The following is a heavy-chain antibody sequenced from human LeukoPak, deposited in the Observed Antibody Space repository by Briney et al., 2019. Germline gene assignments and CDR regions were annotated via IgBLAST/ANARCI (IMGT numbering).Heavy chain of an antibody. CDR1: GFTFSSYG. CDR2: ISYDGSNK. V-gene: IGHV3-30*18. D-gene: IGHD6-19*01. J-gene: IGHJ4*02. CDR3: AKHLSGCLGY. Sequence: PGGSLRLSCAASGFTFSSYGMHWVRQAPGKGLEWVAVISYDGSNKYYADSVKGRFTISRDNSKNTLYLQMNSLRAEDTAVYYCAKHLSGCLGYWGQGTLVTVDS.